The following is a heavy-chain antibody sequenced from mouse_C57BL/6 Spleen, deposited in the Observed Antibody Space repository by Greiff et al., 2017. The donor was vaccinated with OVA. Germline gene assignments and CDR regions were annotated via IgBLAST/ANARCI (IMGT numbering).Heavy chain of an antibody. D-gene: IGHD1-1*01. V-gene: IGHV1-64*01. J-gene: IGHJ4*01. Sequence: QVQLQQPGAELVKPGASVKLSCKASGYTFTSYWMHWVKQRPGQGLEWIGMIHPNSGSTNYNEKFKSKATLTVDKASSTVYMQLSSLTSEDTALYYGAREPDYVSSFYALDYWGQGTSVTVSS. CDR3: AREPDYVSSFYALDY. CDR2: IHPNSGST. CDR1: GYTFTSYW.